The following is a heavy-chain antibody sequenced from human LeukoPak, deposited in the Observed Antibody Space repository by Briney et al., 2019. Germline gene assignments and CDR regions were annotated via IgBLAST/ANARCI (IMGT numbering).Heavy chain of an antibody. D-gene: IGHD3-9*01. CDR2: INPNSGGT. Sequence: ASVKVSCKASGYTFTGYYMHWVRQAPGQGLEWMGWINPNSGGTNYAQKFQGWVTMTRDTSISTAYMELSRLRSDDTAVYYCAREKVLTGYYLFDYWGQGTLVTVSS. CDR1: GYTFTGYY. J-gene: IGHJ4*02. V-gene: IGHV1-2*04. CDR3: AREKVLTGYYLFDY.